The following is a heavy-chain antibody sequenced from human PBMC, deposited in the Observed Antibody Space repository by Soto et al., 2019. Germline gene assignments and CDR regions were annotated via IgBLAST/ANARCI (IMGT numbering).Heavy chain of an antibody. CDR3: ARSSRYCSGGVCHA. Sequence: QAHLVESGGGVVQPGTSLRLSCAASGVSFNSYDMHWVRQAPGKGPAWVAIISYDGSNTYYSDSVRGRFTISRDNYKDTLYLQMHRLRSEDTAIYYCARSSRYCSGGVCHAWCQGNQVTVSS. D-gene: IGHD2-8*02. CDR1: GVSFNSYD. J-gene: IGHJ5*02. V-gene: IGHV3-30*03. CDR2: ISYDGSNT.